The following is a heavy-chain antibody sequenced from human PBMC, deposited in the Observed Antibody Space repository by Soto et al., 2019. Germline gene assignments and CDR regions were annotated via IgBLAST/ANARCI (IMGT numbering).Heavy chain of an antibody. D-gene: IGHD6-25*01. J-gene: IGHJ6*02. CDR2: IWYDGSNK. CDR1: GFTFSSYG. V-gene: IGHV3-33*01. CDR3: ARGAAAGHYYGMDF. Sequence: QVQLVESGGGVVQPGRSLRLSCAASGFTFSSYGMHWVRQAPGKGLEWVAFIWYDGSNKYYVDSVKGRFTISRDNSKNPLYLQMNRLGAEDTAVYYCARGAAAGHYYGMDFWGQGTPVTVSS.